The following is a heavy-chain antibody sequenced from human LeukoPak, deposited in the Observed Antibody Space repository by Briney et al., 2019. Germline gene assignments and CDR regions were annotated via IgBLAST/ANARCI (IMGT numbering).Heavy chain of an antibody. CDR2: LSFDETNK. CDR1: GFTFSSYG. J-gene: IGHJ4*02. CDR3: AKGGGTGYSSSWFSN. D-gene: IGHD6-13*01. V-gene: IGHV3-30*18. Sequence: PGGSLRLSCAASGFTFSSYGMHWVRQAPGKGLEWVAVLSFDETNKYYEDSVKGRFTISRDNSKNTLYLQMNSLRPEDTAVYYCAKGGGTGYSSSWFSNWGQGTLVTVSS.